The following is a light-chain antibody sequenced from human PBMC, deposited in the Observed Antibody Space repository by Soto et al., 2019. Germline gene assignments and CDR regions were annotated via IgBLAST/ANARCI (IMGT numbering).Light chain of an antibody. CDR2: DAS. V-gene: IGKV3-15*01. CDR1: LSISSH. CDR3: QQRSRWPPGFT. J-gene: IGKJ5*01. Sequence: EIVMTQSPATLSVSPGERATLSCGASLSISSHLAWYQQKPGQAPRLLIYDASTRATGIPARLSGSGSGTESTLIISSLEPEDSARDYCQQRSRWPPGFTFGQGTRLEIK.